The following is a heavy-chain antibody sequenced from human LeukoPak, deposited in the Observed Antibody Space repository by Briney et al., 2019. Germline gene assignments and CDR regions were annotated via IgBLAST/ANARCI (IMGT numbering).Heavy chain of an antibody. CDR3: ARAPYSSSSARHIDY. V-gene: IGHV4-30-4*01. Sequence: SETLSLTCTVSGGSISSGDYYWSWIRQPPGKGLGWIGYIYYSGSTYYNPSLKSRITISVDTSKNQFSLKLSSVTAADTAVYYCARAPYSSSSARHIDYWGQGTLITVSS. CDR1: GGSISSGDYY. CDR2: IYYSGST. J-gene: IGHJ4*02. D-gene: IGHD6-6*01.